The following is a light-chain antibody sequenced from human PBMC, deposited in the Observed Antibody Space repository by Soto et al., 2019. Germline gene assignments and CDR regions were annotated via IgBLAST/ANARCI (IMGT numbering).Light chain of an antibody. CDR3: QQSGSSPIT. CDR2: GAS. J-gene: IGKJ5*01. CDR1: QSVSSSY. V-gene: IGKV3-20*01. Sequence: EIVLTQSPGTLSLSPGERATLSCRASQSVSSSYLAWYQQKPGQAPRLLIYGASSRATGIPDRVSGSGSGTDFTLTISRLEPEDFAVYYCQQSGSSPITFGQGTRLEIK.